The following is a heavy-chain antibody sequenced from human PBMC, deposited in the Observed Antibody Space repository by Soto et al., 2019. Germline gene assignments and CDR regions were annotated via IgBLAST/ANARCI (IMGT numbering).Heavy chain of an antibody. CDR2: INHSGST. CDR3: ARGGGRRVVVAAARVRYFDY. Sequence: SETLSLTCAVYGGSFSGYYWSWIRQPPGKGLEWIGEINHSGSTNYNPSLKSRVTISVDTSKNQFSLKLSSVTAADTAVYYCARGGGRRVVVAAARVRYFDYWGQGTLVTVSS. J-gene: IGHJ4*02. D-gene: IGHD2-15*01. V-gene: IGHV4-34*01. CDR1: GGSFSGYY.